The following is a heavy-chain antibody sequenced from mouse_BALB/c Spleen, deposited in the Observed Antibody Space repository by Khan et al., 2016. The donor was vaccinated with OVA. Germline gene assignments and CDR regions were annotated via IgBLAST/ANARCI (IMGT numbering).Heavy chain of an antibody. V-gene: IGHV5-17*02. J-gene: IGHJ2*01. Sequence: DVQLVESGGGLVQPGGSRKLSCAASGFTFSRFGMHWVRQAPEKGLEWVAYISRGSSTIYYADTVKGRFTISRDNPNNTIFLQMTSIRSEDTAMYYCASDSNFDYWGQGTTLTVSS. D-gene: IGHD2-4*01. CDR1: GFTFSRFG. CDR3: ASDSNFDY. CDR2: ISRGSSTI.